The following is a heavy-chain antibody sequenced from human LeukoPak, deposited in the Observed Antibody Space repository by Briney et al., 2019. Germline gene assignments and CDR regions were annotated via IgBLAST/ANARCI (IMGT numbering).Heavy chain of an antibody. CDR2: VYYSGST. D-gene: IGHD1-1*01. CDR3: ARDHRLERRGLDY. V-gene: IGHV4-59*01. Sequence: PSETLSLTCTVSGDSMSNYYWSWIRQPPGKGLEWIGFVYYSGSTNYNPSLKSRVTISIDTSKNQFSLKLSSVTPADTAVYYCARDHRLERRGLDYWGQGALVTVSS. J-gene: IGHJ4*02. CDR1: GDSMSNYY.